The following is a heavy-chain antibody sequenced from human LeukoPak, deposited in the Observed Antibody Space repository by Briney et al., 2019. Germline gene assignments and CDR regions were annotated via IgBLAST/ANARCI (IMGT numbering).Heavy chain of an antibody. J-gene: IGHJ6*02. CDR3: ARALWLPPNDYYYYYGMDV. D-gene: IGHD5-18*01. Sequence: PGGSLRLSYAASGFTFSSYAMHWVRQAPGKGLEWVAVISYDGSNKYYADSVKGRFTISRDNSKNTLYLQMNSLRAEDTAVYYCARALWLPPNDYYYYYGMDVWGQGTTVTVSS. CDR1: GFTFSSYA. CDR2: ISYDGSNK. V-gene: IGHV3-30-3*01.